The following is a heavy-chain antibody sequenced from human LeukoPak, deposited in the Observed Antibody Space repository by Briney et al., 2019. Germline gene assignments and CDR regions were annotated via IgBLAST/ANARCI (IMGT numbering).Heavy chain of an antibody. D-gene: IGHD1-7*01. Sequence: GGSLRLSCAASGFTFSSYGMHWVRQAPGKGLEWVSTISNSGIGTYYADSVKGRFTISRDNSKNTLYLQMSSLRAEDTAVYYCAKGLRTGTTPLILDYWGQGTLVTVSS. V-gene: IGHV3-23*01. CDR3: AKGLRTGTTPLILDY. J-gene: IGHJ4*02. CDR1: GFTFSSYG. CDR2: ISNSGIGT.